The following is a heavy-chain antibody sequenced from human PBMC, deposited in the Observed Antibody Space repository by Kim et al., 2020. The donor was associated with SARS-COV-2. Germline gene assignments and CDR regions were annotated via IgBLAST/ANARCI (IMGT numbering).Heavy chain of an antibody. D-gene: IGHD1-1*01. J-gene: IGHJ2*01. CDR3: ARDPPGNGDWDFEL. CDR2: ISASGGSI. Sequence: GGSLRLSCAASGFSFSDSVMNWVRQPPGRGLEWVSTISASGGSINYADSAKGRLTVSRDNSMNTVYLHMNNVRVEDTAVYFCARDPPGNGDWDFELWGGGTLVAVSP. CDR1: GFSFSDSV. V-gene: IGHV3-23*01.